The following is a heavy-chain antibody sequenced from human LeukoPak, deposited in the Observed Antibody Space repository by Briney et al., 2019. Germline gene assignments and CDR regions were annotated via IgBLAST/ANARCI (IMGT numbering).Heavy chain of an antibody. J-gene: IGHJ3*02. Sequence: GWSLRLSCAASGFTFSSYTMNWVRQAPGKGLEWVSSISYSSTYIYYEDSVKGRFTISRDNARNSLYLQMNSLRAEDTAVYYCARDLYCDSTSCTDAFDIWGRGTMVTASS. D-gene: IGHD2-2*01. CDR1: GFTFSSYT. CDR2: ISYSSTYI. V-gene: IGHV3-21*01. CDR3: ARDLYCDSTSCTDAFDI.